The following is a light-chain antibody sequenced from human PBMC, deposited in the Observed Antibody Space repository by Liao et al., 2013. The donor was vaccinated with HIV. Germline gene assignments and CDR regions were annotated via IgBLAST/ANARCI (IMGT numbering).Light chain of an antibody. Sequence: SYELTQPPSVSVSPGQTANITCSGDMLGDKYACWYQQRPGQSPVLVIYQDIMRPSGIPERFSGANSGNTATLTISGTQAMDEADYYCQAWDSTANVFGTGTKVTVL. CDR3: QAWDSTANV. CDR2: QDI. V-gene: IGLV3-1*01. J-gene: IGLJ1*01. CDR1: MLGDKY.